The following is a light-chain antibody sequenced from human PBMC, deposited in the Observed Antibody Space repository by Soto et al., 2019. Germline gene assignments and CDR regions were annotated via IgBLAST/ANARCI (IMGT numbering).Light chain of an antibody. Sequence: ENVLTQSPGTLSLSPGERATLSCRASQRVSGSYLAWYQQKPGQAPRLLIYGASSRATGIPDRFSGSASGTDFTLTISRLEPEDFAVYHCQQYGDSPLTFGGGTKVEIK. V-gene: IGKV3-20*01. CDR3: QQYGDSPLT. J-gene: IGKJ4*01. CDR2: GAS. CDR1: QRVSGSY.